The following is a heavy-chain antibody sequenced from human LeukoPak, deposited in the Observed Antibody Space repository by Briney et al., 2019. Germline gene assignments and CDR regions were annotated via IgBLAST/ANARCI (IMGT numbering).Heavy chain of an antibody. CDR3: ARGSTNQYYYYYYGMDV. CDR1: GGSFSGYY. CDR2: INHSGST. V-gene: IGHV4-34*01. D-gene: IGHD1-14*01. J-gene: IGHJ6*02. Sequence: SSETLSLTCAVYGGSFSGYYWSWIRQPPGKGLEWIGEINHSGSTNYNPSLKSRVTISVDTSKNQFSLKLSSVTAADTAVYYCARGSTNQYYYYYYGMDVWGQGTTVTVSS.